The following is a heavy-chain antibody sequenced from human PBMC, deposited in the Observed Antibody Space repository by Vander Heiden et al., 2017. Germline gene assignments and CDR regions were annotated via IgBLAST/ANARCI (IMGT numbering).Heavy chain of an antibody. J-gene: IGHJ6*02. CDR1: GLAFSEYS. V-gene: IGHV3-11*01. CDR2: ISSSGSTI. D-gene: IGHD3-3*01. Sequence: LAEGGGVVIDAEGTLRLSCAASGLAFSEYSMSWIRQAPGKGLEWGSYISSSGSTIYYADSVKGRFTISRDNAKNSLYLQMNSLRAEDTAVDYCAKIITIFGRRGYYYGMDVWGQGTTVTVSS. CDR3: AKIITIFGRRGYYYGMDV.